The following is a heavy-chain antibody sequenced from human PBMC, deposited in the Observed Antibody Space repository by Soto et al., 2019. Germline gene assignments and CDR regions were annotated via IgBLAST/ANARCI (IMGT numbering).Heavy chain of an antibody. CDR1: GGSVSSGSYY. D-gene: IGHD2-15*01. V-gene: IGHV4-61*01. J-gene: IGHJ6*02. CDR3: ARGPYIRMGYYYYYGMDV. CDR2: IYYSGST. Sequence: SETLSLTCTVSGGSVSSGSYYWSWIRQPPGKGLEWIGYIYYSGSTNYNPSLKSRVTISVDTSKNQFSLKLSSVTAADTAVYYCARGPYIRMGYYYYYGMDVWGQGTTVTV.